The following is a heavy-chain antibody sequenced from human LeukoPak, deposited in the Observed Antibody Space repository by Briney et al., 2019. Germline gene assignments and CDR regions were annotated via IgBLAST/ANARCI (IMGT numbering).Heavy chain of an antibody. CDR2: INPNSGGT. J-gene: IGHJ6*02. CDR1: GYTFTGYY. V-gene: IGHV1-2*02. CDR3: AREAASRDYYYGMDV. D-gene: IGHD2-15*01. Sequence: ASVKVSCKASGYTFTGYYMHWVRQAPGQGLEWIGWINPNSGGTNYAQKFQGRVTMTRDTSISTAYMELSRLRSDDTAVYYCAREAASRDYYYGMDVWGQGTTVTVSS.